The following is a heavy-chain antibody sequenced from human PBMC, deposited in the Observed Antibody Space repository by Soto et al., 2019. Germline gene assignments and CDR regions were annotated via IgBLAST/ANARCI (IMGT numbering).Heavy chain of an antibody. J-gene: IGHJ3*02. CDR1: GFTFGNHW. Sequence: GGSLRLSCEASGFTFGNHWMHWVRQAPGKGLVWVSSINFDGSTYYADSVKGRFTISRDNSKNTLYLQMNSLRAEDTAVYYCARLRWFGELGIDAFAIWGQGTMVTVSS. CDR2: INFDGST. CDR3: ARLRWFGELGIDAFAI. D-gene: IGHD3-10*01. V-gene: IGHV3-66*01.